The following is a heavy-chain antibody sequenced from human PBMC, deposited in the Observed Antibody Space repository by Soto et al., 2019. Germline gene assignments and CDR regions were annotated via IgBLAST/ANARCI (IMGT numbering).Heavy chain of an antibody. CDR1: GFTFSSYG. CDR3: ARDPRSSYYYGMDV. Sequence: QVQLVESGGGVVQPGRSLRLSCAASGFTFSSYGMHWVRQAPGKGLEWVAVIWYDGSNKYYADSVKGRFTISRDNSKNTLYLQMNSLRAEEKAVYYCARDPRSSYYYGMDVWGQGTTVTVSS. J-gene: IGHJ6*02. CDR2: IWYDGSNK. V-gene: IGHV3-33*01.